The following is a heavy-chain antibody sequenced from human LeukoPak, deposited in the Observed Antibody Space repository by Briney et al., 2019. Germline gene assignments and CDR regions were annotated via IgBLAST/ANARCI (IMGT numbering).Heavy chain of an antibody. Sequence: GGSLRLSCAASGFTFSSYGMHWVRQAPGKGLEWVAVISDDGSNKYYADSVKGRFTISRDNAKNSLYLQMNSLRAEDTAVYYCASVDTAMVIPWGPDYWGQGTLVTVSS. CDR1: GFTFSSYG. V-gene: IGHV3-30*03. D-gene: IGHD5-18*01. CDR2: ISDDGSNK. CDR3: ASVDTAMVIPWGPDY. J-gene: IGHJ4*02.